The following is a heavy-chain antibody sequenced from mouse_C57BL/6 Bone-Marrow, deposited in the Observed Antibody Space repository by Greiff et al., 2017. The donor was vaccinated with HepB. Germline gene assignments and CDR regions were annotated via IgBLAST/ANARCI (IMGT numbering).Heavy chain of an antibody. CDR1: GYTFTSYW. D-gene: IGHD1-1*01. CDR2: IHPNSGST. Sequence: QVQLQQPGAELVKPGASVKLSCKASGYTFTSYWMHWVKQRPGQGLEWIGMIHPNSGSTNYNEKFKSKATLTVDKSSSTAYMQLSSLTSEDSAVYYCALLLRFAWFADWGQGTLVTVAA. J-gene: IGHJ3*01. V-gene: IGHV1-64*01. CDR3: ALLLRFAWFAD.